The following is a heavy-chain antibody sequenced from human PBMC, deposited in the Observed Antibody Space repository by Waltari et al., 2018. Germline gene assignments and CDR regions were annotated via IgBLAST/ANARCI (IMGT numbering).Heavy chain of an antibody. V-gene: IGHV4-39*01. D-gene: IGHD2-2*01. Sequence: QLQLQESGPGLVKPSETLSLTCTVSGGSISSSSYYWGWIRQPPGKGLEWIGSIYYSGGTYYNPSLKSRVTISVDTSKNQFSLKLSSGTAADTAVYYCARQSLDIVVVPAAGTGAFDIWGQGTMVTVSS. CDR2: IYYSGGT. CDR1: GGSISSSSYY. CDR3: ARQSLDIVVVPAAGTGAFDI. J-gene: IGHJ3*02.